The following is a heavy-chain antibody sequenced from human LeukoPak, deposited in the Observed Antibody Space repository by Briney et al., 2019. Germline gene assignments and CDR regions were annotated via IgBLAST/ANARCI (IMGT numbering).Heavy chain of an antibody. D-gene: IGHD4-17*01. CDR1: AGSISSYY. Sequence: SETLSLTCTVSAGSISSYYWSWIRQPPGKGLEWIGYIYYSGSTNYNPSLKSRVTISVDTSKNQFSLKLSSVTAADTAVYYCARVRRLGYGDYADFDYWGQGTLVTVPS. V-gene: IGHV4-59*01. CDR2: IYYSGST. CDR3: ARVRRLGYGDYADFDY. J-gene: IGHJ4*02.